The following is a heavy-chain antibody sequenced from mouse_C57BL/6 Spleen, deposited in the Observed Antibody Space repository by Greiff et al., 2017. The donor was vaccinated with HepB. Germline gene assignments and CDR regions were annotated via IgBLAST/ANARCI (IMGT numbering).Heavy chain of an antibody. CDR3: ARWGDYGYAMDD. V-gene: IGHV3-1*01. D-gene: IGHD2-4*01. CDR2: ISYSGST. J-gene: IGHJ4*01. Sequence: EVQLQQSGPGMVKPSQSLSLTCTVTGYSITSGYDWHWIRHFPGNKLEWMGYISYSGSTNYNPSLKSRISITHDTSKNHFFLKLNSVTTEDTATYYCARWGDYGYAMDDWGQGTSVTVSS. CDR1: GYSITSGYD.